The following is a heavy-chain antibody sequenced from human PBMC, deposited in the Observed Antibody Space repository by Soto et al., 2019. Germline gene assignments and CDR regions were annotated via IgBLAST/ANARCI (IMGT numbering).Heavy chain of an antibody. Sequence: GWSLRLSCSSSVFAFSSRAMHWVRQTPGKGLEYVSAINFNGGTTYYTDSVKGRFTISRDNSKNTLYLEMSSLRVEDTAVYYCVTWGGIEARNFDYWGQGILVTVSS. CDR3: VTWGGIEARNFDY. V-gene: IGHV3-64D*08. CDR1: VFAFSSRA. J-gene: IGHJ4*02. CDR2: INFNGGTT. D-gene: IGHD6-6*01.